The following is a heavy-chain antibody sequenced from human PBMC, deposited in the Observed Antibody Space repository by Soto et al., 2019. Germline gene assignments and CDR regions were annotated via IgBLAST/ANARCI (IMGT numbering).Heavy chain of an antibody. CDR1: GFTFSNMW. V-gene: IGHV3-15*01. Sequence: GGSLRLSCTASGFTFSNMWMSWVRQAPGKGLEWVGRIKDKTDGGTTDYAAPVKGRFAISRDDSKSRLYLQMNSLKTDDTAVYYCTTGHYWGQGTLVTVSS. J-gene: IGHJ4*02. CDR2: IKDKTDGGTT. CDR3: TTGHY.